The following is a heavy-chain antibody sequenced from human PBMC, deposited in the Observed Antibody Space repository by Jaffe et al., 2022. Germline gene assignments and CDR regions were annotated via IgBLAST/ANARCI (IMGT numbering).Heavy chain of an antibody. CDR2: ISWDGGST. CDR1: GFTFDDYA. V-gene: IGHV3-43D*04. D-gene: IGHD6-19*01. Sequence: EVQLVESGGVVVQPGGSLRLSCAASGFTFDDYAMHWVRQAPGKGLEWVSLISWDGGSTYYADSVKGRFTISRDNSKNSLYLQMNSLRAEDTALYYCAKGGVAVGRRRYYYYYYYMDVWGKGTTVTVSS. CDR3: AKGGVAVGRRRYYYYYYYMDV. J-gene: IGHJ6*03.